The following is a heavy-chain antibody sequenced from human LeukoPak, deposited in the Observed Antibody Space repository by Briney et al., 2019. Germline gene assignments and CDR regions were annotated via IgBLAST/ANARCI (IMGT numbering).Heavy chain of an antibody. D-gene: IGHD3-22*01. CDR1: GDSINSYY. V-gene: IGHV4-59*01. J-gene: IGHJ4*02. CDR3: ARVRDRSGYFYDFDY. Sequence: SETLSLTCTVSGDSINSYYWSWIRQPPGKGLEWIGYIHYSGSTNYNPSLKSRVTISVDTSKNQFSLKLSSVTAADTAVYYCARVRDRSGYFYDFDYWGQGTLVTVSS. CDR2: IHYSGST.